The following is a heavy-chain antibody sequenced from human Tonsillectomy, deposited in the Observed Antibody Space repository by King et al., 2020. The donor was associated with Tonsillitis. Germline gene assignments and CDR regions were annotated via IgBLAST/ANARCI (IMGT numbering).Heavy chain of an antibody. Sequence: VQLVESGGGLVQPGGSLRLSCAASGFTFSSYAMSWVRQAPGKGLEWVSGISGSGGSTYYADSMKGRFTISRDNSENTLYLQMNSLRADDTAVYYCAKDAVNYYGSGSYYSDRFDYWGQGTLVTVSS. CDR3: AKDAVNYYGSGSYYSDRFDY. CDR2: ISGSGGST. J-gene: IGHJ4*02. D-gene: IGHD3-10*01. CDR1: GFTFSSYA. V-gene: IGHV3-23*04.